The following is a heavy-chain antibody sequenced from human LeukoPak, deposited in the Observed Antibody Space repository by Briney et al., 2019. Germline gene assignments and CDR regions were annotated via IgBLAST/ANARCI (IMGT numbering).Heavy chain of an antibody. CDR3: ARAAMHDS. J-gene: IGHJ4*02. CDR2: ITTYDGNT. Sequence: ASVTVSCQASGYTFTNYGINWVRPAPGRGLEWIGWITTYDGNTHYAQSLQGRVTVTTDTSTSTAYMELRSLRSDDTAVYYCARAAMHDSWGQGTLVTVSS. CDR1: GYTFTNYG. V-gene: IGHV1-18*01.